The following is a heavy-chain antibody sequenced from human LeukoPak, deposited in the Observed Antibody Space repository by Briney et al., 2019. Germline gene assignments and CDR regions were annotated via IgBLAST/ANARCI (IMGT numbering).Heavy chain of an antibody. CDR3: ARGGSSWYRGSFQH. CDR1: GYTFTIYD. CDR2: INPSGGST. Sequence: ASVTVSCKASGYTFTIYDMHWVRQAPGQGLEWMGIINPSGGSTSYAQIFQGRVTMNRDTSTSTVYMGLSSLRSEDTAVYYCARGGSSWYRGSFQHWGQGTLVTVSS. V-gene: IGHV1-46*01. D-gene: IGHD6-13*01. J-gene: IGHJ1*01.